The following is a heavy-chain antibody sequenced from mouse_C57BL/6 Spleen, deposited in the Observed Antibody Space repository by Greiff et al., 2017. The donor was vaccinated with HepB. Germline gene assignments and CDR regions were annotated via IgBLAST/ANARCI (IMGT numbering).Heavy chain of an antibody. CDR2: IWWDDDK. V-gene: IGHV8-8*01. D-gene: IGHD2-4*01. CDR3: ARMGDYDEGTVGPYFDY. Sequence: QVTLKESGPGILQPSQTLSLTCSFSGFSLSTFGMGVGWIRQPSGKGLEWLAHIWWDDDKYYNPALKSRLTISKDTSKNQVFLKIANVDTADTATYYCARMGDYDEGTVGPYFDYWGQGTTLTVSS. CDR1: GFSLSTFGMG. J-gene: IGHJ2*01.